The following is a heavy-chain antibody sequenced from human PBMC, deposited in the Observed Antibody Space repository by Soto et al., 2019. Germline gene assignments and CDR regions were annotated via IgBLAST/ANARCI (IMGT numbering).Heavy chain of an antibody. J-gene: IGHJ6*02. CDR1: GFSFSSYS. CDR3: AKDRSSTMYAMDV. D-gene: IGHD2-2*01. V-gene: IGHV3-48*02. Sequence: EVQLVESGGGLVQPGGSLSVSCAASGFSFSSYSMNWVRQAPGKGLEWVSYISSSSRTIYYADSVRGRFTISRDNAKNSLYLQMNSLRDEDTGVYYCAKDRSSTMYAMDVWGQGTTVTFS. CDR2: ISSSSRTI.